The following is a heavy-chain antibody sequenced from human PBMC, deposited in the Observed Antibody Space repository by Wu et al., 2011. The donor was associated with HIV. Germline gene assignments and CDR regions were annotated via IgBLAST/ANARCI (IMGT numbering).Heavy chain of an antibody. Sequence: QVQLVQSGAEVTKPGSSVKVSCKASGDTFSSYAISWVRQAPGQGLEWMGGIIPSFVTANSAQRFQGRLAISADTSTNTVYMELSSLKFEDTAVYYCARDLTAVERNYVLGYMDVWGKGTTVTVS. D-gene: IGHD1-7*01. CDR1: GDTFSSYA. J-gene: IGHJ6*03. CDR2: IIPSFVTA. CDR3: ARDLTAVERNYVLGYMDV. V-gene: IGHV1-69*14.